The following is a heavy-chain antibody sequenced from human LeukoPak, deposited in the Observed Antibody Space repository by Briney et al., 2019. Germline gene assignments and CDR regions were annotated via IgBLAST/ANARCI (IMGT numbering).Heavy chain of an antibody. J-gene: IGHJ4*02. D-gene: IGHD3-22*01. V-gene: IGHV4-39*07. CDR2: IYHSGTT. CDR1: GGSIRSSSHY. Sequence: SETLSLTCTVSGGSIRSSSHYWGWIRQPPGEGLEWIGIIYHSGTTYYNASLKSRVTISVDTSRNQFSLKVTSVTAADTAVYYCARAVGYYFDTSGPSKAFDYWGQGTLVTVSS. CDR3: ARAVGYYFDTSGPSKAFDY.